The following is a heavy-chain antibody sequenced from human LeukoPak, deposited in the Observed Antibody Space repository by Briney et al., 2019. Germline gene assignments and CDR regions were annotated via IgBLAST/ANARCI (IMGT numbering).Heavy chain of an antibody. J-gene: IGHJ3*02. CDR2: IRSKANSYAT. V-gene: IGHV3-73*01. Sequence: GGSLRLSCAASGFTFSGSAMHWVRQASGKGLEWIGRIRSKANSYATAYAASVKGRFTISRDDSKNTAYLQMNSLKTEDTAVYYCTRSVTAYIRYAFDIWGQGTMVTVSS. CDR3: TRSVTAYIRYAFDI. CDR1: GFTFSGSA. D-gene: IGHD2-21*02.